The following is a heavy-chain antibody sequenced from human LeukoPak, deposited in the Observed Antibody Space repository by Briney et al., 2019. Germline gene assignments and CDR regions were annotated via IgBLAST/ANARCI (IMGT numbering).Heavy chain of an antibody. J-gene: IGHJ5*02. CDR2: ISSGGSTI. Sequence: RSGGSLRLSCAASGLTFSSFEMNWVRQAPGKGLEWVSYISSGGSTIYYADSVKGRFTISRDNAKNSLYLQMNSLRAEDTAVYYCARAGYCSSTTCPLYNWFDPWGQGTLVTVSS. V-gene: IGHV3-48*03. CDR3: ARAGYCSSTTCPLYNWFDP. CDR1: GLTFSSFE. D-gene: IGHD2-2*01.